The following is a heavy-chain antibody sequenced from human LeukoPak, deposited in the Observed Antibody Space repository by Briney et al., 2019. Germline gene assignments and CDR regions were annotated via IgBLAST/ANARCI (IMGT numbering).Heavy chain of an antibody. CDR2: ISSSSSYI. CDR3: AREGEYYDILTGYYSPPLFDY. J-gene: IGHJ4*02. Sequence: PGGSQRLSCAASGFTFSSYSTNWVRQAPGKGLEWVSSISSSSSYIYYADSVKGRFTISRDNAKNSLYLQMNSLRAEDTAVYYCAREGEYYDILTGYYSPPLFDYWGQGTLVTVSS. CDR1: GFTFSSYS. V-gene: IGHV3-21*01. D-gene: IGHD3-9*01.